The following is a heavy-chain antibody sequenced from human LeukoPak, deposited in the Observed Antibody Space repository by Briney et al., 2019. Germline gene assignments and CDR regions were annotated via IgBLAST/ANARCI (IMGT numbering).Heavy chain of an antibody. CDR3: VKGFNWYFDL. V-gene: IGHV3-33*06. CDR1: GFTFSSYS. Sequence: PGGSLRLSCAASGFTFSSYSMNWVRQAPGKGLEWVAVIWYDGSIKYYADSVKGRFTISRDNSRNTVYLQMNSLRAEDTAVYYCVKGFNWYFDLWGRGTLVTVSS. J-gene: IGHJ2*01. CDR2: IWYDGSIK.